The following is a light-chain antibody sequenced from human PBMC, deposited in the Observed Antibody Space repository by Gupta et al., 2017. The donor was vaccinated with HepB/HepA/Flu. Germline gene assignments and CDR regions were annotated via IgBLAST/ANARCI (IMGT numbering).Light chain of an antibody. V-gene: IGKV2D-29*01. Sequence: ILLTQTPLSLSLTPAPPASISSNSRHSLLPSDGKTYLPWYLQKPGQPPQLLIYELSHRFSGVPERFSVSGSKTDFTLKISRVAAEDVGVYYCMQSVQFPRSFGQGTKLEIK. CDR1: HSLLPSDGKTY. CDR3: MQSVQFPRS. CDR2: ELS. J-gene: IGKJ2*04.